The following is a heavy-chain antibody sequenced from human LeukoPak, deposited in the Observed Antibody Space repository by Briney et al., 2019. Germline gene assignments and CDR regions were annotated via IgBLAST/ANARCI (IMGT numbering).Heavy chain of an antibody. CDR2: MNPNSGGT. D-gene: IGHD2-21*02. CDR3: AKGPVVVTATPTPGNY. J-gene: IGHJ4*02. Sequence: ASVKVSCKASGYTFTGYYMHWVRQAPGQGLEWMGWMNPNSGGTNYAQKFQGRVTMTRDTSISTAYMELSRLRSDDTAVYYCAKGPVVVTATPTPGNYWGQGTLVTVSS. V-gene: IGHV1-2*02. CDR1: GYTFTGYY.